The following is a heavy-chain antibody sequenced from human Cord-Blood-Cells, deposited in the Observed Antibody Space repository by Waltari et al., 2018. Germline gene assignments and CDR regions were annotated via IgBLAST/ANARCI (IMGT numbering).Heavy chain of an antibody. CDR1: GYSISSGYS. CDR3: ATLRVFWNGGGGFDY. Sequence: QVQLQESGPGLVKPSETLSLTCAVSGYSISSGYSWGWIRQPPGKGLEWIGSIYHSGSTYYNPSLKSRVTISVDASKNQFSLKLSSVTAADTAVYYCATLRVFWNGGGGFDYWGQGTLVTVSS. V-gene: IGHV4-38-2*01. D-gene: IGHD1-1*01. CDR2: IYHSGST. J-gene: IGHJ4*02.